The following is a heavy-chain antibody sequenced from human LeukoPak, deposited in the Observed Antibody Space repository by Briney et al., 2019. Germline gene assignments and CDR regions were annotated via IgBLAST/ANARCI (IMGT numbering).Heavy chain of an antibody. CDR3: AKAPQGYYDSGAYYY. Sequence: GGSLRLSCAASGFTFSSYWMHWVRQAPGNGLVWVSHISGDGSRTSYADSVKGRFTISRDNSKNTLYLQMNSLRAADTAVYYCAKAPQGYYDSGAYYYWGQGTLVTVSS. CDR2: ISGDGSRT. CDR1: GFTFSSYW. J-gene: IGHJ4*02. V-gene: IGHV3-74*01. D-gene: IGHD3-22*01.